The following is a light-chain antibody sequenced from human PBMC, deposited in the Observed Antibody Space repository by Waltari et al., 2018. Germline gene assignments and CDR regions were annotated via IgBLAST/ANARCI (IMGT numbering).Light chain of an antibody. CDR2: GAS. J-gene: IGKJ5*01. V-gene: IGKV3-15*01. Sequence: ETVMTQSPATLSVSPWETATLSCRASPSVSTNLAWYQQKPGQAPRLLIYGASTRATGVPARFSGTGSGTEFTLTIDSLQSEDFAVYYCQQYSNWPPITFGQGTRLEIK. CDR1: PSVSTN. CDR3: QQYSNWPPIT.